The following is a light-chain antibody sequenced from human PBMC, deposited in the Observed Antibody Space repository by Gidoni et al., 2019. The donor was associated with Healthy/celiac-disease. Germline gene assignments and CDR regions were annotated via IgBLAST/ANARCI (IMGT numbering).Light chain of an antibody. CDR3: QQRSNWPPIT. Sequence: EIVFPQSPAPLSLSPGERATLSCRASQSVSSYLAWYQQKPGQAHRLLIYDASNRATGIPARFSGSGSGTDFTRTISSLEPEDFAVYYCQQRSNWPPITFGQGTRLEIK. V-gene: IGKV3-11*01. J-gene: IGKJ5*01. CDR2: DAS. CDR1: QSVSSY.